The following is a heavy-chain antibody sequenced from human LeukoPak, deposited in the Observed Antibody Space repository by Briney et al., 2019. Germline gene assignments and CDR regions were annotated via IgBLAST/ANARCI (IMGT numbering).Heavy chain of an antibody. D-gene: IGHD3-10*01. V-gene: IGHV3-21*01. CDR1: GFTFNTYS. Sequence: GGSLRLSCAASGFTFNTYSMTWVRQAPGKGLEWVSIISRTSEATFYADSVKGRFTISRDNSKNTLYLQMNSLRAEDTAVYYCARALVGDDAFDIWGQGTKVTVSS. CDR2: ISRTSEAT. J-gene: IGHJ3*02. CDR3: ARALVGDDAFDI.